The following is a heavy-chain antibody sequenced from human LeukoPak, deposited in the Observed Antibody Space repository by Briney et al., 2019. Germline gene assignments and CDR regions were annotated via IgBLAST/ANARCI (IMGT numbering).Heavy chain of an antibody. J-gene: IGHJ5*02. V-gene: IGHV4-34*01. CDR3: ARVNYYGSGGYYRWFDP. CDR2: INHSGST. D-gene: IGHD3-22*01. CDR1: VGSFSGYY. Sequence: SETLSLTCAVYVGSFSGYYWSWIRQPPGKGLEWIGEINHSGSTNYNPSLKSRVTTSVDPSKNQVSLKLTSVTAADTAVYYCARVNYYGSGGYYRWFDPWGQGTLVTVSS.